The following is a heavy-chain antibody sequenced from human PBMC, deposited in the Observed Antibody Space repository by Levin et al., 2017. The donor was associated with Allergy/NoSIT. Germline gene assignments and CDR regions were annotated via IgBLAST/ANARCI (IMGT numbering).Heavy chain of an antibody. V-gene: IGHV3-23*01. CDR3: ATHSGYCSGGSCYSYYDYGMDV. CDR2: ISGSGGST. J-gene: IGHJ6*02. D-gene: IGHD2-15*01. Sequence: GESLKISCAASGFTFSSYAMSWVRQAPGKGLEWVSAISGSGGSTYYADSVKGRFTISRDNSKNTLYLQMNSLRAEDTAVYYCATHSGYCSGGSCYSYYDYGMDVWGQGTTVTVSS. CDR1: GFTFSSYA.